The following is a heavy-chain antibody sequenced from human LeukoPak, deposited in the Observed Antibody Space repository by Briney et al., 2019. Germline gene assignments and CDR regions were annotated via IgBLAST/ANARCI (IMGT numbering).Heavy chain of an antibody. D-gene: IGHD1-7*01. Sequence: GASVKVSCKASGYTFTGYYMHWVRQAPGQGLEWMGWINPNSGGTNYAQKFQGRVTMTRDTSISAAYMELSRLRSDDTAVYYCARAELAENWFDPWGQGTLVTVSS. J-gene: IGHJ5*02. CDR3: ARAELAENWFDP. V-gene: IGHV1-2*02. CDR1: GYTFTGYY. CDR2: INPNSGGT.